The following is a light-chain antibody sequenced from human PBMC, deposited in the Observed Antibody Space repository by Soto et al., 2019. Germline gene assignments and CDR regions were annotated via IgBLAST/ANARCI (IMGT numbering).Light chain of an antibody. V-gene: IGLV2-23*02. J-gene: IGLJ2*01. CDR2: EVT. CDR3: WSYAGRRTFEV. Sequence: QSALTQPASVSGSPGQSITISCTGTSGDIGSYNRVSWYQQHPGKAPKLIIYEVTDRPSGVSNRFSASKSGNTASLTISGLQAEDEADYYCWSYAGRRTFEVFGGGTKLTVL. CDR1: SGDIGSYNR.